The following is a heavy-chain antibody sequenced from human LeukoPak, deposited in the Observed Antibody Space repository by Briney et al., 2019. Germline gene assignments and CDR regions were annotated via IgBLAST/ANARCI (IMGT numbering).Heavy chain of an antibody. J-gene: IGHJ5*02. D-gene: IGHD6-13*01. Sequence: PGGSLRLSCAASGVSVGSNFMIWVRQAPGKGLEWVSLIYSGGETSYADSVKGRFSISRDNSKNTLYLQMNSLRVEDTAVYYCTRDPPAVAINTYAWGQGTLVTVSS. V-gene: IGHV3-66*01. CDR1: GVSVGSNF. CDR2: IYSGGET. CDR3: TRDPPAVAINTYA.